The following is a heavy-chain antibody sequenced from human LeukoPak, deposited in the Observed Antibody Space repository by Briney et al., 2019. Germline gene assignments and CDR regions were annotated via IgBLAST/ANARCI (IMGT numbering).Heavy chain of an antibody. J-gene: IGHJ5*02. Sequence: PSETLSLTCTVSGGSTSSYYWSWIRQPPGKGLEWIGYVYYSGTTNYNPSLKSRVTISVDTSKNQFSLKLSSVTAADTAVYYCARELEVAADWGWFDPWGQGTLVTVSS. V-gene: IGHV4-59*01. CDR3: ARELEVAADWGWFDP. CDR1: GGSTSSYY. CDR2: VYYSGTT. D-gene: IGHD6-19*01.